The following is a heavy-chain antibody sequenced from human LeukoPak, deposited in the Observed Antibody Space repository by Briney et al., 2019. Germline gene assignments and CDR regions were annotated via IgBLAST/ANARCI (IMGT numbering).Heavy chain of an antibody. Sequence: GASVKVSCKASGYTFIGYYMHWVRQAPGQGLEWMGRSNPDSGDTNYAQHFQGRVTMTRDTSITTAYMELNRLTSDDTAVYYCARDLSSIPHWELDYWGQGTLVTVSS. D-gene: IGHD1-26*01. J-gene: IGHJ4*02. CDR1: GYTFIGYY. V-gene: IGHV1-2*06. CDR2: SNPDSGDT. CDR3: ARDLSSIPHWELDY.